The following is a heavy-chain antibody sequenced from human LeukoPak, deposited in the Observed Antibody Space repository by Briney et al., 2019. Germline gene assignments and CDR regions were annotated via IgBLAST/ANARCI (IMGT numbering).Heavy chain of an antibody. CDR2: INPNSGGT. CDR1: GYTFTSYA. Sequence: GASVKVSCKASGYTFTSYAMNWVRQAPGQGLEWMGWINPNSGGTNYAQKFQGRVTMTRDTSISTAYMELSRLRSDDTAVYYCARVIGTVASGWSGRYFDYWGQGTLVTVSS. V-gene: IGHV1-2*02. D-gene: IGHD6-19*01. J-gene: IGHJ4*02. CDR3: ARVIGTVASGWSGRYFDY.